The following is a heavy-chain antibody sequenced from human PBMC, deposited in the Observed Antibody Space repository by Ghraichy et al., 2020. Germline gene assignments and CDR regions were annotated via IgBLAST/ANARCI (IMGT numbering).Heavy chain of an antibody. J-gene: IGHJ2*01. CDR3: AKDSSRGSSSFWYFDL. V-gene: IGHV3-30*02. D-gene: IGHD6-6*01. CDR2: IRSDGSNK. Sequence: GESLNISCVASGFTFTTYGMHWVRQAPGKGLEWVAFIRSDGSNKYYADSVKGRFTISRDTSKNTLSLQMNSLRADDTAMFYCAKDSSRGSSSFWYFDLWGRGTLVTVSS. CDR1: GFTFTTYG.